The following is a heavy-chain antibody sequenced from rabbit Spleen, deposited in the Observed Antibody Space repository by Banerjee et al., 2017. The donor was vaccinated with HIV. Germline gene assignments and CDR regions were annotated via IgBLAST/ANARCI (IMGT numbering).Heavy chain of an antibody. V-gene: IGHV1S7*01. J-gene: IGHJ4*01. CDR1: GFTLSSYY. CDR3: ARDLVAVIGWNFGL. D-gene: IGHD1-1*01. Sequence: HLKESGGGLVQPGGSLKLSCTASGFTLSSYYMNWVRQAPGKGLEWIGYIDPVFGITYFANWVNGRFSISRENAQNTVFLQMTSLTAADTATYFCARDLVAVIGWNFGLWGQGTLVTVS. CDR2: IDPVFGIT.